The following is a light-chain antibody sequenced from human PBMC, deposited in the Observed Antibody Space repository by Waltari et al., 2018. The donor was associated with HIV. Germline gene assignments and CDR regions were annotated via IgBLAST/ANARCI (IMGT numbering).Light chain of an antibody. CDR1: SSDVGGYNF. Sequence: QSALTQPPSASGSPGQSVTISCTGTSSDVGGYNFVTWYQQHPGKVPKFIIYEVNKRPSGVPGRFSGSKSGNTASLTVSGRQAEDEADYHCSSYAGNNKLVFGGGTKLTVL. CDR2: EVN. CDR3: SSYAGNNKLV. V-gene: IGLV2-8*01. J-gene: IGLJ2*01.